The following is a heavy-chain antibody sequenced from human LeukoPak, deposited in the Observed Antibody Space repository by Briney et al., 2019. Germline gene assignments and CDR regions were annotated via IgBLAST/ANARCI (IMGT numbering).Heavy chain of an antibody. CDR3: ARRVIVVGLDY. Sequence: PGGSLRLSCAASGFTFDDYAMHWVRQAPGKGLEWVSCISRSGSAIYYADSVKGRFTISRDNAKNSLYLQMNSLRAEDTAVYYCARRVIVVGLDYWGQGTLVTVSS. J-gene: IGHJ4*02. CDR2: ISRSGSAI. CDR1: GFTFDDYA. V-gene: IGHV3-48*03. D-gene: IGHD3-22*01.